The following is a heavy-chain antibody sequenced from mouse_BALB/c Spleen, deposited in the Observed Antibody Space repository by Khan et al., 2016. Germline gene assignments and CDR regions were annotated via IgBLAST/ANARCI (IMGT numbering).Heavy chain of an antibody. Sequence: VQLQQSGPELVKPGASEKMSCKASGYTFTNYVMHWVKQRPGQGLEWIGYINPYNDGTKYNEKFKGKATLTSDRSSSTAYMELSSLTSEDSAVYYCARWTVITPLDYWGQGTSVTVSS. J-gene: IGHJ4*01. V-gene: IGHV1S136*01. CDR3: ARWTVITPLDY. D-gene: IGHD1-1*01. CDR2: INPYNDGT. CDR1: GYTFTNYV.